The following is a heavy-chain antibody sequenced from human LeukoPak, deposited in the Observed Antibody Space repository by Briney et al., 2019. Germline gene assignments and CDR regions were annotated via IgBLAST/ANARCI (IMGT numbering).Heavy chain of an antibody. CDR3: ARGGGTTMTGTRFDP. J-gene: IGHJ5*02. V-gene: IGHV1-18*01. Sequence: ASVKVSCKASGYTFIRYGISWVRQAPGQGLEWMGWISAYNGNTNYAQKLQGRVTMTTDTSATTAYVDLRNLRSDDTAVYYCARGGGTTMTGTRFDPWGQGTLVTVSS. CDR2: ISAYNGNT. CDR1: GYTFIRYG. D-gene: IGHD1-20*01.